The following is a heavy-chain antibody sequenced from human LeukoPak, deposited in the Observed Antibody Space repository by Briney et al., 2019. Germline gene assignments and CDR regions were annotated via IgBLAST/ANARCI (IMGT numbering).Heavy chain of an antibody. CDR1: GFTFSSYS. CDR2: ISSSSSYI. J-gene: IGHJ4*02. D-gene: IGHD2-2*01. Sequence: GGSLRLSCAASGFTFSSYSMNWVRQAPGKGLEWVSSISSSSSYIYYADSVKGRFTISRDNAKNSLHLQMNSLRAEDTAVYYCARDPIVVVPAAMGQINYFDYWGQGTLVTVSS. V-gene: IGHV3-21*01. CDR3: ARDPIVVVPAAMGQINYFDY.